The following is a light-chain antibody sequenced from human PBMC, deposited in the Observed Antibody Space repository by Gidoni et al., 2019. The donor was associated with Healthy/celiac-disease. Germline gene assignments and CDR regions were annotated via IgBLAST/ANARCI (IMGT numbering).Light chain of an antibody. CDR3: QQYYSYPWT. Sequence: AIRMTQSPSSLSASTGDRVTITCRASQGMSSYVAWYQQKPGKAPKLLIYAASTLQSGVPSRFSGSGSGTDFTLTISCLQSEDFATYYCQQYYSYPWTFXQXTKVEIK. CDR1: QGMSSY. V-gene: IGKV1-8*01. CDR2: AAS. J-gene: IGKJ1*01.